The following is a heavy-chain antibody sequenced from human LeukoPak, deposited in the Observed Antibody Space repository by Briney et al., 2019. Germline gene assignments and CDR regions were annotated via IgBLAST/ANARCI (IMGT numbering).Heavy chain of an antibody. CDR3: ASSVGLRLGELPNPTPPQEVFDY. D-gene: IGHD3-16*01. CDR2: IIPIFGTA. V-gene: IGHV1-69*13. CDR1: GGTFSSYA. J-gene: IGHJ4*02. Sequence: SVKVSCKASGGTFSSYAISWVRQAPGQGLEWMGGIIPIFGTASYAQKFQGRVTITADESTSTAYMELSSLRSEDTAVYYCASSVGLRLGELPNPTPPQEVFDYWGQGTLVTVSS.